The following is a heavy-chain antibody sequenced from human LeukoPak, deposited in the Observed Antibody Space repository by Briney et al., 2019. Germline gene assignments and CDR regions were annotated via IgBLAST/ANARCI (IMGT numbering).Heavy chain of an antibody. CDR2: IIPIFGTA. Sequence: SVKVSCKASGGTFSSYAISWVRQAPGQGLEWMGRIIPIFGTANYAQKFQGRVTITTDASTSTAYMELSSLRSEDTAVYYCARDYYDSSGPLPRAFDIWGQGTMVTVSA. CDR3: ARDYYDSSGPLPRAFDI. D-gene: IGHD3-22*01. V-gene: IGHV1-69*05. J-gene: IGHJ3*02. CDR1: GGTFSSYA.